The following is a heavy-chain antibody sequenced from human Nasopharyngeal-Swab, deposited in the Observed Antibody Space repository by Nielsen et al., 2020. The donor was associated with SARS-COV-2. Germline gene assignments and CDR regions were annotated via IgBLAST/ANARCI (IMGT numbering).Heavy chain of an antibody. CDR3: ARDKTYSSSWLFSRRAISYGMDV. V-gene: IGHV3-21*01. D-gene: IGHD6-13*01. Sequence: GESLKISCAASGFTFSGYSMNWVRQAPGKGLEWVSSISSSSSYIYYADSVKGRFTISRDNAKNSLYLQMNSLRAEDTAVYYCARDKTYSSSWLFSRRAISYGMDVWGQGTTVTVSS. J-gene: IGHJ6*02. CDR2: ISSSSSYI. CDR1: GFTFSGYS.